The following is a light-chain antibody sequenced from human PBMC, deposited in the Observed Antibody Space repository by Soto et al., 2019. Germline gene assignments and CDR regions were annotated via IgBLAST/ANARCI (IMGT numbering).Light chain of an antibody. CDR3: QNFRSSAIS. Sequence: DIQLTQSPSSLSASVGDRVTITCRASQGINSYLAWYQQKPGKAPKLLIYAASTLQSGVPSRFSGSESGTDFTLTISSLQPEDVGTYYCQNFRSSAISFGGGTKVDIK. CDR2: AAS. V-gene: IGKV1-9*01. CDR1: QGINSY. J-gene: IGKJ4*01.